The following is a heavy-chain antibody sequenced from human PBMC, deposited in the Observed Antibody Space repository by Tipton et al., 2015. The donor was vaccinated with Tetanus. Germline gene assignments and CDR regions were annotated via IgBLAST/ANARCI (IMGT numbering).Heavy chain of an antibody. CDR1: GFTLSRYT. CDR3: ARGWPEPFNGVGDAFSAY. J-gene: IGHJ4*02. Sequence: SLRLSCAASGFTLSRYTLNWVRQAPGKGLEWVSSISSSSRYIYYADSVKGRFTISRDNAKNSLYLQMISLRAEDTAVYSCARGWPEPFNGVGDAFSAYWGQGPRVTVSS. D-gene: IGHD3-16*01. V-gene: IGHV3-21*01. CDR2: ISSSSRYI.